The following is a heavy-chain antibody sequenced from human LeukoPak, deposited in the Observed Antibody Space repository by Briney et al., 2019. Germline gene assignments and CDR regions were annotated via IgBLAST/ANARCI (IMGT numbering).Heavy chain of an antibody. J-gene: IGHJ6*02. CDR1: GDTVSNYG. D-gene: IGHD2-21*01. Sequence: SVKVSCKASGDTVSNYGISWVRQAPGQGLEWMGGIIPKLGGGNYAQKFQGRVMITAVESTNTVNNLLISLRCEDKAVYYCAIRHCGGECHPTNYYYYGIHVWGQGTTVIVYS. CDR2: IIPKLGGG. V-gene: IGHV1-69*13. CDR3: AIRHCGGECHPTNYYYYGIHV.